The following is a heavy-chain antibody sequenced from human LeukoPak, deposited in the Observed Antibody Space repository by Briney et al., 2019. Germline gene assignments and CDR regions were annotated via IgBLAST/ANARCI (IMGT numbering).Heavy chain of an antibody. Sequence: ASVKVSCKASGGTFSSYAISWVRQAPGQGLEWMGRIIPILGIANYAQKFQGRVTITADKSTSTAYMELSSLRSEDTAVYYCARLCEGYYFDYWGQGTLVTVSS. CDR1: GGTFSSYA. CDR3: ARLCEGYYFDY. V-gene: IGHV1-69*04. J-gene: IGHJ4*02. CDR2: IIPILGIA.